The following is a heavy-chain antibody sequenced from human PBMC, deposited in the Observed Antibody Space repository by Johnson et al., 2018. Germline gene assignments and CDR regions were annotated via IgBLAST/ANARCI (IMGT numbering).Heavy chain of an antibody. J-gene: IGHJ6*02. CDR1: GFTFNDHY. CDR3: VKTKYYGSGSYYKTGDYYGMDV. V-gene: IGHV3-23*04. CDR2: ISGSGGST. D-gene: IGHD3-10*01. Sequence: VQLVQSGGGLVQPGGSLRLSCAASGFTFNDHYMDWVRQAPGKGLEWVAIISGSGGSTFYGDSVKGRFTISRDNSKNTLYVQMNSLRAEDTAVYYCVKTKYYGSGSYYKTGDYYGMDVWGQGTRVTVSS.